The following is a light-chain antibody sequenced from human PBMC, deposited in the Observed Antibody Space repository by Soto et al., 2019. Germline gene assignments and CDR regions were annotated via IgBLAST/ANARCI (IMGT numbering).Light chain of an antibody. CDR3: QQFMSYPLT. J-gene: IGKJ5*01. Sequence: DIPMTQSPSTLSASVGDRVTITCRASQSISSWLAWYQQKPGKAPKLLIYDASSLESGVPSRFSGSGSGTEFTLTISSLQPEDFGTYHCQQFMSYPLTFGQGTRLDIK. V-gene: IGKV1-5*01. CDR2: DAS. CDR1: QSISSW.